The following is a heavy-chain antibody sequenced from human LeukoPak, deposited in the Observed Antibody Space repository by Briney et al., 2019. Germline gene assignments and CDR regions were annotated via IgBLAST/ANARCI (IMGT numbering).Heavy chain of an antibody. CDR2: INGDGSRS. CDR1: GFTFSTYW. J-gene: IGHJ4*02. Sequence: AGSLRLSCAASGFTFSTYWMHWVRQAPGKGLVWVSRINGDGSRSNYADSVKGRFTISRDNARNTLYLQMNSLRAEDTALYYCARTSPTSHFDFWGQGTLVTVSS. CDR3: ARTSPTSHFDF. D-gene: IGHD3-16*01. V-gene: IGHV3-74*01.